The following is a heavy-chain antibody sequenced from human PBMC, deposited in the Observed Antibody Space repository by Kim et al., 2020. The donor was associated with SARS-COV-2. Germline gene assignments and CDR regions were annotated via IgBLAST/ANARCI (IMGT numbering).Heavy chain of an antibody. Sequence: GGSLRLSCAASGFTFSSYAMSWVRQAPGKGLEWVSAISGSGGSTYYADSVKGRFTISRDNSKNTLYLQMNSLRSEDTAVYYCAKVSVYDYVWGESDYWGQGTLVTVSS. CDR3: AKVSVYDYVWGESDY. CDR2: ISGSGGST. J-gene: IGHJ4*02. D-gene: IGHD3-16*01. V-gene: IGHV3-23*01. CDR1: GFTFSSYA.